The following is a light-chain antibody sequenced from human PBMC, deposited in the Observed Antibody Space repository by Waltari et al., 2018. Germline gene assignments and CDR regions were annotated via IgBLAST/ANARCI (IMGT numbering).Light chain of an antibody. J-gene: IGLJ2*01. CDR3: CSYAGSVV. V-gene: IGLV2-23*01. CDR1: RSVVKHYTF. CDR2: EGT. Sequence: QSALTQPASVSGSPGQSITISCTGIRSVVKHYTFVSWYQQHPGKAPKLMIYEGTKRPSGVSNRFSGSKSGNTASLTISGLQAEDEADYYCCSYAGSVVFGGGTKLTVL.